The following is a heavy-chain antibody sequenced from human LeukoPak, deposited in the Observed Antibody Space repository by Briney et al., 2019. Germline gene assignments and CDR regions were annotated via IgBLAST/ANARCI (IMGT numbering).Heavy chain of an antibody. J-gene: IGHJ4*02. V-gene: IGHV4-59*02. CDR3: ATRKLGNDY. Sequence: SETLSLTCTVSGGSVSNYYWSWIRQSPGKGLEWIGYIYYTETSYNPSLKSRVTISADTSKDQFSLKLYSVTAADTAVYYCATRKLGNDYWGQGTLVTVSS. CDR1: GGSVSNYY. D-gene: IGHD7-27*01. CDR2: IYYTET.